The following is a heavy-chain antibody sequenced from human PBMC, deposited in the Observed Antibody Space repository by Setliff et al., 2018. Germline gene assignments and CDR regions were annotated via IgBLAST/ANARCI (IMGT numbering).Heavy chain of an antibody. CDR1: GFTLSSYW. D-gene: IGHD3-10*01. CDR3: ARLRAPGSHGLDP. Sequence: LRLSCAASGFTLSSYWMYWVRQAPGEGLVWVSRMNSDGSSEGYADSVKGRFTISRDNAKNTLYLQMNSLRADDTAVYYCARLRAPGSHGLDPWGQGTLVTVSS. J-gene: IGHJ5*02. CDR2: MNSDGSSE. V-gene: IGHV3-74*01.